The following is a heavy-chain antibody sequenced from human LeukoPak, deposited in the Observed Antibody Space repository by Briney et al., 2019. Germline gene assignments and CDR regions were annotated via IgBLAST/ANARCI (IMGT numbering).Heavy chain of an antibody. J-gene: IGHJ3*02. CDR2: INHSGST. Sequence: SETLSLTCAVYGGSFSGYYWSWIRQPPGKGLEWIGEINHSGSTNYNPSLKSRVTISVDTSKNQFSLKLSSVTAADTAVYYCARYSGSSHPYAFDIWGQGTMVTVSS. CDR1: GGSFSGYY. D-gene: IGHD1-26*01. V-gene: IGHV4-34*01. CDR3: ARYSGSSHPYAFDI.